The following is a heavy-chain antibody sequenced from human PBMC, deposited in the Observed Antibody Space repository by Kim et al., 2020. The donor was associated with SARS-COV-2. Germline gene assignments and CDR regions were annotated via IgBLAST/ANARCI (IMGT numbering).Heavy chain of an antibody. J-gene: IGHJ4*02. D-gene: IGHD6-13*01. CDR3: ARDRSSWYSNQGVEY. Sequence: GGSLRLSCAASGFTFSSYSMNWVRQAPGKGLEWVSYISSSSSTIYYADSVKGRFTISRDNAKNSLYLQMNSLRAEDTAVYYCARDRSSWYSNQGVEYWGPGALVTVSS. V-gene: IGHV3-48*04. CDR1: GFTFSSYS. CDR2: ISSSSSTI.